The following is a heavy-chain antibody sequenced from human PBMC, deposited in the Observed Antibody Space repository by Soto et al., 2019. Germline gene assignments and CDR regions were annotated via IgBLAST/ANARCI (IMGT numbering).Heavy chain of an antibody. CDR3: ARDETPLYYYGSGSYSGYYGMDV. CDR1: GYTFTGYA. V-gene: IGHV1-2*04. CDR2: INPNSGGT. D-gene: IGHD3-10*01. Sequence: ASVKVSCKASGYTFTGYAIHWVRQAPGQGLEWMGWINPNSGGTNYAQKFQGWVTMTRDTSISTAYMELSRLRSDDTAVYYCARDETPLYYYGSGSYSGYYGMDVWGQGTTVTVSS. J-gene: IGHJ6*02.